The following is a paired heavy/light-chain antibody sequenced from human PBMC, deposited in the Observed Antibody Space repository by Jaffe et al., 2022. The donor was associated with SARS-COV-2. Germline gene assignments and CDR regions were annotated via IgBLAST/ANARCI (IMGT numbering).Heavy chain of an antibody. CDR3: ARELAVAEKGSWDY. Sequence: QVQLVESGGGLVKPGGSLRLSCAASGFTFSDYYMSWIRQAPGKGLEWVSYISSSGSTIYYADSVKGRFTISRDNAKNSLYLQMNSLRAEDTAVYYCARELAVAEKGSWDYWGQGTLVTVSS. D-gene: IGHD6-19*01. V-gene: IGHV3-11*01. CDR1: GFTFSDYY. CDR2: ISSSGSTI. J-gene: IGHJ4*02.
Light chain of an antibody. CDR1: QSLLHSNGYNY. J-gene: IGKJ3*01. Sequence: DIVMTQSPLSLPVTPGEPASISCRSSQSLLHSNGYNYLDWYLQKPGQSPQLLIYLGSNRASGVPDRFSGSGSGTDFTLKISRVEAEDVGVYYCMQALQTPPFTFGPGTKVDIK. CDR3: MQALQTPPFT. V-gene: IGKV2-28*01. CDR2: LGS.